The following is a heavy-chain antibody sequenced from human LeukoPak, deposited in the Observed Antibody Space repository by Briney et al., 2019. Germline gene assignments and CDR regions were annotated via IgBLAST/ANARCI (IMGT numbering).Heavy chain of an antibody. CDR1: GGSITNYY. V-gene: IGHV4-59*01. D-gene: IGHD1-26*01. CDR2: IYYSGST. Sequence: SETLSLTCTVSGGSITNYYWSWIRQPPGKGLEWIGYIYYSGSTNYNPSLKSRVTISVDTSKNQFSLKLSSVTAADTAVYYCARAESSGSYWGGTYYFDYWGQGTLVTVSS. CDR3: ARAESSGSYWGGTYYFDY. J-gene: IGHJ4*02.